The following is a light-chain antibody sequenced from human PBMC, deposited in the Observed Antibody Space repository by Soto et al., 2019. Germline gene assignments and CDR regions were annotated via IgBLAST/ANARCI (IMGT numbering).Light chain of an antibody. CDR1: QGIRND. V-gene: IGKV1-6*01. Sequence: AIQMTQSPSSLSASVGDRVTITCRASQGIRNDLGWYQQKPGKAPKLLMYGASNLQSGVPSRFSGSGSGTDFTLTISSLQPEDFAAYYCLQDYNYPWTFGQGTKVDI. CDR3: LQDYNYPWT. CDR2: GAS. J-gene: IGKJ1*01.